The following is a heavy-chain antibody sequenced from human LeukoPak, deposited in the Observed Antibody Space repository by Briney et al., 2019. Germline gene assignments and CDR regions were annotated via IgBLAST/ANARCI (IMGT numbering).Heavy chain of an antibody. J-gene: IGHJ3*02. CDR2: ISTSSSYI. CDR1: GFTFSSYS. V-gene: IGHV3-21*01. CDR3: ARIRSDAFDI. Sequence: GGSLRLSCAASGFTFSSYSMNWVRQAPGKGPEWVSSISTSSSYIYYADSVKGRFTISRDNAKNSLYLQMNSLRAEDTAVYYCARIRSDAFDIWGQGTMVTVSS.